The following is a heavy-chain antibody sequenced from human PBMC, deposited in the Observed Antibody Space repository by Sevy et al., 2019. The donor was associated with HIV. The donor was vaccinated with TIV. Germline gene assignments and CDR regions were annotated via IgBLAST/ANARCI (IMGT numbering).Heavy chain of an antibody. V-gene: IGHV3-33*01. Sequence: GGSLRLSCAASGFTFSSYGMHWVRQAPGKGLEWVAVIGYDGSNKYYADSVKGRFTISRDNSKNTLSLQMNSLRAEDTAVYYCARASGAPPRYYYYYGMDVWGQGTTVTVSS. CDR1: GFTFSSYG. CDR3: ARASGAPPRYYYYYGMDV. D-gene: IGHD6-6*01. J-gene: IGHJ6*02. CDR2: IGYDGSNK.